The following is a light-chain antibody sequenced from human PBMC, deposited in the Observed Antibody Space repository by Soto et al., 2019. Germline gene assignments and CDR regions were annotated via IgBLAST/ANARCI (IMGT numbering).Light chain of an antibody. J-gene: IGKJ4*01. CDR3: QQLRMYPST. Sequence: DIQMTQSPSSLSASVGDRDTITCRASQSITSYLNWYQQKPGKAPNLLIYSAFSLESGVPSRFSGSGSGTDFALTITSLQAEDFATYYCQQLRMYPSTFGGGTKVDIK. CDR1: QSITSY. CDR2: SAF. V-gene: IGKV1-39*01.